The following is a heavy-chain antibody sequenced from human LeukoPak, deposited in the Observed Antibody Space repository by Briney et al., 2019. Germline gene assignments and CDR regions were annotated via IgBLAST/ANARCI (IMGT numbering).Heavy chain of an antibody. D-gene: IGHD1-26*01. J-gene: IGHJ3*02. Sequence: GGSLRLSCAASGFTFTDYYMSWIRQAPGKGLEWVSFISSSGSTKFYADSVKGRFTISRDDAKNSLYLQMNSLRAEDTAVYYCARRQGRRGIVGPTILKGAFDIWGQGTMVTVSS. CDR1: GFTFTDYY. V-gene: IGHV3-11*04. CDR2: ISSSGSTK. CDR3: ARRQGRRGIVGPTILKGAFDI.